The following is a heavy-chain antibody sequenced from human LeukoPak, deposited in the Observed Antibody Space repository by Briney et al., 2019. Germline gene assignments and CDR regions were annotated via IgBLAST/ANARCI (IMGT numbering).Heavy chain of an antibody. CDR2: IYYSGST. Sequence: PSETLSLTCTVSGGSISSYYWSWLRQPPGKGLEWIGYIYYSGSTNYNPSLKSRVTISVDTSKNQFSLKLSSVTAADTAVYYCARPLWYYDILTGYYPGAFDIWGQGTMVTVSS. D-gene: IGHD3-9*01. CDR3: ARPLWYYDILTGYYPGAFDI. J-gene: IGHJ3*02. V-gene: IGHV4-59*01. CDR1: GGSISSYY.